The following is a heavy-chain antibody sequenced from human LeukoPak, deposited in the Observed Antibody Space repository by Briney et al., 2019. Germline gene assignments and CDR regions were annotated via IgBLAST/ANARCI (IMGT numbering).Heavy chain of an antibody. Sequence: SETLSLTCTVSGGSISSYYWSWIRQPPGKGLEWIGYIYYSGSTNYNPSLKSRVTISVDTSKNQLSLKLTSVTSADTAIYYCARNRYGGGSYYFDYWGQGTLVTVSS. D-gene: IGHD4-23*01. CDR3: ARNRYGGGSYYFDY. J-gene: IGHJ4*02. CDR2: IYYSGST. V-gene: IGHV4-59*01. CDR1: GGSISSYY.